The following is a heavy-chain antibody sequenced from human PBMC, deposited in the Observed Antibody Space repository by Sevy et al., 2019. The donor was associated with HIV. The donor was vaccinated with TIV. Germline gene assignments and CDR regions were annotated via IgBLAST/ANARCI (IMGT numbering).Heavy chain of an antibody. CDR2: IIPIFGTA. D-gene: IGHD3-10*01. CDR1: GGTFSSYA. J-gene: IGHJ4*02. V-gene: IGHV1-69*13. CDR3: ASQGDRYYYGSGRSSYYFDY. Sequence: ASVKVSCKASGGTFSSYAISWVRQAPGQGLEWMGGIIPIFGTANDAQKFQGRVTITADESTSTAYMELSSLRSEDTAVYYCASQGDRYYYGSGRSSYYFDYWCQGTLVTVSS.